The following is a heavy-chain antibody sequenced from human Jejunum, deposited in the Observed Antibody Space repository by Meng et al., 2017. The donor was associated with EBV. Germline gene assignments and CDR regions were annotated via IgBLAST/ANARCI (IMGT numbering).Heavy chain of an antibody. V-gene: IGHV3-23*01. J-gene: IGHJ4*02. D-gene: IGHD3-16*01. CDR3: TREWGTDY. Sequence: EVRLLWAWGGLVRSGGSLRRSSAGCEFVCRQYAMGWGRQAPGNGLEWVSLISAGGENTYYADSVKGRFTISRDNSKNTVNLQMNSLRAEDTAVYYCTREWGTDYWGQGTLVTVSS. CDR1: EFVCRQYA. CDR2: ISAGGENT.